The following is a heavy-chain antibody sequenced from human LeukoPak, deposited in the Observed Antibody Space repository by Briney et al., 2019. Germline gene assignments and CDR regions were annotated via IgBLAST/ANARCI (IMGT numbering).Heavy chain of an antibody. CDR3: ARVLRGSGSCFDY. Sequence: GGSLRLSCADSGFTVSTNYMTWVRQAPGKGLEWVSIIYSGGSTYYAEYVKGRFTISRDNSKNTLYLQMNSLRAEDTAVYYCARVLRGSGSCFDYWGQGTLVTVSS. V-gene: IGHV3-66*01. CDR1: GFTVSTNY. D-gene: IGHD2-15*01. CDR2: IYSGGST. J-gene: IGHJ4*02.